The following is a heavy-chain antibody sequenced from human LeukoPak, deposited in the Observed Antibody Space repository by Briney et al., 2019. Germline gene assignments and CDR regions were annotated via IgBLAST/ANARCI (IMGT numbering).Heavy chain of an antibody. Sequence: SGTLSLTCTVSGGSISSYYWSWIRQPPGKGLEWIGYIYYSGSTNYNPSLKSRVTISVDTSKNQFSQKLSSVTAADTAVYYCATCSSTSCYANNYYYYMDVWGKGTTVTVSS. CDR3: ATCSSTSCYANNYYYYMDV. V-gene: IGHV4-59*01. J-gene: IGHJ6*03. CDR1: GGSISSYY. D-gene: IGHD2-2*01. CDR2: IYYSGST.